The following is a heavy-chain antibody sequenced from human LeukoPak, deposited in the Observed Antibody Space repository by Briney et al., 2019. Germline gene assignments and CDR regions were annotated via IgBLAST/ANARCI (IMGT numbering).Heavy chain of an antibody. CDR2: INPSGGST. J-gene: IGHJ4*02. CDR3: ARGGAWGSSSWSDY. Sequence: GASVKVSCKASGYTFITYYIHWVRQAPGQGLEWMGKINPSGGSTSYAQNFQGRVTMTRDTSTSTVYMELSSLRSEDTAVYYCARGGAWGSSSWSDYWGQGTLVTVSA. D-gene: IGHD6-13*01. V-gene: IGHV1-46*01. CDR1: GYTFITYY.